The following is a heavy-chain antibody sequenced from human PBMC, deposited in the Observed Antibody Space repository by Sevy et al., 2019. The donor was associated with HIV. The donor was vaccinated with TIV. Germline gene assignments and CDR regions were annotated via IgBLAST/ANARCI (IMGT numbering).Heavy chain of an antibody. V-gene: IGHV4-59*01. Sequence: SETLSLTCSVSGGSISPYYWTWIRQPPGKALEWIGYVFYSGTTNYNPSLESRVTISIDTSKNQFSLNLTSVTAADTAFYYCAGETVGAGYYFDYWGQGTLVTVSS. CDR3: AGETVGAGYYFDY. D-gene: IGHD1-26*01. J-gene: IGHJ4*02. CDR1: GGSISPYY. CDR2: VFYSGTT.